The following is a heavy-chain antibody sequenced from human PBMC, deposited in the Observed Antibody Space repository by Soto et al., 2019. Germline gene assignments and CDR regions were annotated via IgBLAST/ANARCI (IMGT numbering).Heavy chain of an antibody. V-gene: IGHV1-46*01. D-gene: IGHD2-15*01. CDR1: GYIFTAYS. J-gene: IGHJ1*01. CDR3: AREENCSDGTCYYAYFHR. CDR2: VNPSGGST. Sequence: ASVKVSCKASGYIFTAYSMHWVRQAPGQGLEWMGVVNPSGGSTNYAQKFQGRITMTRDTSTSTVYMELGGLRSEDTAVYYCAREENCSDGTCYYAYFHRCGQRTLLAVCS.